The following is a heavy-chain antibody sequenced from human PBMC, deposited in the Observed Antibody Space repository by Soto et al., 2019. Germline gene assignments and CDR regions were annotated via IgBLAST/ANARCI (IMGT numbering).Heavy chain of an antibody. CDR1: GFSLSTTGVG. V-gene: IGHV2-5*02. J-gene: IGHJ4*02. D-gene: IGHD4-17*01. CDR2: IYWDDDK. CDR3: VHAPPVTTGGDY. Sequence: QITLKESGPTLVKPTQTLTLTCTFSGFSLSTTGVGVGWIRQPPGKALDWLALIYWDDDKRYSPSLKSRLTITKDTSKNHVVLTMTNMDPIDTATYCFVHAPPVTTGGDYWGQGTLVTVSS.